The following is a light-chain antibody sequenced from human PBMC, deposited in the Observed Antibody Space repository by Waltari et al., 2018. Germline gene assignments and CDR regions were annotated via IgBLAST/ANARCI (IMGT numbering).Light chain of an antibody. V-gene: IGLV2-14*03. CDR2: DVS. J-gene: IGLJ2*01. CDR1: SSDVGTYNY. Sequence: QSALTQPASVSGSPGQSITISCTGTSSDVGTYNYVSWYQQHPGKAPKLMIFDVSIRPSGVSNRCSGSKSGNTASLTISGLQAEDEAEYYCSSYISSSTLELFGGGTSLTVL. CDR3: SSYISSSTLEL.